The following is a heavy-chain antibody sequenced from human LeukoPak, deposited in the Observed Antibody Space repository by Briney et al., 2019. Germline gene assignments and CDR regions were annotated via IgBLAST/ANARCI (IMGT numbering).Heavy chain of an antibody. J-gene: IGHJ4*02. CDR3: ARDPGMVRGVFMHYFDY. Sequence: SVKVSCKASGGTFSSYAINWVRQAPAQGLEWMGRIIPIFGTANYAQKFQGRVTITTDEFTSTAYMELSSLRSEDTAVYYCARDPGMVRGVFMHYFDYWGQGTLVTVSS. CDR2: IIPIFGTA. V-gene: IGHV1-69*05. CDR1: GGTFSSYA. D-gene: IGHD3-10*01.